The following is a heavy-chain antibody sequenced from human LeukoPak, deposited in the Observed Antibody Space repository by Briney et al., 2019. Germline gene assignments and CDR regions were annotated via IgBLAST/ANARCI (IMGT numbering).Heavy chain of an antibody. V-gene: IGHV1-8*03. CDR2: MNPNSGNT. CDR3: ARGQQITIFGVVILVGWFDP. CDR1: GYTFTSYD. D-gene: IGHD3-3*01. J-gene: IGHJ5*02. Sequence: ASVKVSCKASGYTFTSYDINWVRQATGQGLEWMGRMNPNSGNTGYAQKFQGRVTITRNTSISTAYMELSSLRSEDTAVYYCARGQQITIFGVVILVGWFDPWGQGTLVTVSS.